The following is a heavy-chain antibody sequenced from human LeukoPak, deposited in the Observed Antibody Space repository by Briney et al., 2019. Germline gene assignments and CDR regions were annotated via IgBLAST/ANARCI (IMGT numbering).Heavy chain of an antibody. CDR1: GGSISSGGYY. D-gene: IGHD3-22*01. V-gene: IGHV4-61*02. CDR2: IYTSGST. Sequence: PSETLSLTCTVSGGSISSGGYYWSWIRQPAGKGLEWIGRIYTSGSTNYNPSLKSRVTMSVDTSKNQFSLKLSSVTAADTAVYYCARDRYYYDSSGYYIFDYWGQGTLVTVSS. CDR3: ARDRYYYDSSGYYIFDY. J-gene: IGHJ4*02.